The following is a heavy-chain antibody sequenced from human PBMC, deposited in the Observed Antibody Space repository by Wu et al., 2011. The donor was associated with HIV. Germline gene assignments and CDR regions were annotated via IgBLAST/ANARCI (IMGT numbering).Heavy chain of an antibody. J-gene: IGHJ4*02. CDR1: DSLTSGDYY. V-gene: IGHV4-30-4*08. D-gene: IGHD6-19*01. Sequence: QVQLQESGPGLVKPSQTLSLTCSLSDSLTSGDYYWTWIRQSPGKGLEWIGYIFSNGNTKYSPSLQSRVTISVDTSKNQFSLKLSSVTAADTAVYYCARHYNPSGWSYYFDYWGQGTLVTVSS. CDR3: ARHYNPSGWSYYFDY. CDR2: IFSNGNT.